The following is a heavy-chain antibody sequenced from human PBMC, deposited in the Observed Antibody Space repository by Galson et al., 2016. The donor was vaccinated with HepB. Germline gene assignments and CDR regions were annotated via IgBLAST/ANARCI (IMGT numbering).Heavy chain of an antibody. Sequence: SVKVSCKASGYSFITFYMHWVRQAPGQGLEWVAMINPVTGATRYAQKFQGRVTTTRDTSTSTVYMELSSLTSEDSAIYYCARDAPRGYDLWHGMDGWGQGTTVTVSS. J-gene: IGHJ6*02. D-gene: IGHD3-3*01. CDR3: ARDAPRGYDLWHGMDG. CDR2: INPVTGAT. V-gene: IGHV1-46*01. CDR1: GYSFITFY.